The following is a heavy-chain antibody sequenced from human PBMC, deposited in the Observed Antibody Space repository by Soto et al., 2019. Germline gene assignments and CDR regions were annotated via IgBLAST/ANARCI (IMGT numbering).Heavy chain of an antibody. CDR2: INPNSGGT. J-gene: IGHJ4*02. Sequence: ASVKVSCKASGYMFTGYYMHWVRQAPGQGLEWMGWINPNSGGTNFAQRFQGGVTMTRDTSITTAYMELSRLRSGDTAVYYCAREPATAKPEGVDFWGQGTLVTVSS. CDR3: AREPATAKPEGVDF. D-gene: IGHD1-1*01. CDR1: GYMFTGYY. V-gene: IGHV1-2*02.